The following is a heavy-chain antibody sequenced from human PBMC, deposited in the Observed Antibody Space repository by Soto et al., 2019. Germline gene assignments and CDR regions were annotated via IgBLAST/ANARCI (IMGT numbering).Heavy chain of an antibody. V-gene: IGHV4-59*01. CDR1: GGSISSYY. D-gene: IGHD3-3*01. CDR2: IYYSGST. J-gene: IGHJ4*02. Sequence: SETLSLTCTVSGGSISSYYWSWIRQPPGKGLEWIGYIYYSGSTNYNPSLKSRVTISVDTSKNQFSLKLSSVTAADTAVYYCARGITIFGAYYFDYWGQGTLVTVSS. CDR3: ARGITIFGAYYFDY.